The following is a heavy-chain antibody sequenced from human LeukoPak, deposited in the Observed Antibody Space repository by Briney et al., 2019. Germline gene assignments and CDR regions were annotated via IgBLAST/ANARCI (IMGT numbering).Heavy chain of an antibody. V-gene: IGHV4-59*01. J-gene: IGHJ5*02. CDR2: IYYSGST. D-gene: IGHD3-3*01. Sequence: KPSETLSLTCTVSGGSISSYYWSWIRQPPGKGLEWIGYIYYSGSTNYNPSLKSRVTISVDTSENQFSLKLSSVTAADTAVYYCARDNTIFGVVIGWFDPWGQGTLVTVSS. CDR3: ARDNTIFGVVIGWFDP. CDR1: GGSISSYY.